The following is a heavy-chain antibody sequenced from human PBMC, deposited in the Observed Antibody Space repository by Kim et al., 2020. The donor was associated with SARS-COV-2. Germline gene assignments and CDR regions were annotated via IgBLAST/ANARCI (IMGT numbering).Heavy chain of an antibody. V-gene: IGHV3-23*01. CDR3: AKGSRVVLLTGYHSLDY. Sequence: GGSLRLSCVASGFTFSNYAMSWVRQAPGKGLEWVSGISAGGGGTYYADSVKGRVTISRDNSKSTVFIYMNSLRAEDTAMYYCAKGSRVVLLTGYHSLDY. D-gene: IGHD3-9*01. J-gene: IGHJ4*01. CDR1: GFTFSNYA. CDR2: ISAGGGGT.